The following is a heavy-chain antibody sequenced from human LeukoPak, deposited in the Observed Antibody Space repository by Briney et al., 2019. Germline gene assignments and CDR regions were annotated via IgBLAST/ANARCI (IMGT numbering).Heavy chain of an antibody. J-gene: IGHJ4*02. D-gene: IGHD6-19*01. CDR1: GFTFSSYG. CDR2: RRYDGSNK. V-gene: IGHV3-30*02. CDR3: AKDRRSYSSGWYFDY. Sequence: PGGSLRLSCAASGFTFSSYGTHWVRQAPGKGLEWLAFRRYDGSNKYYADSVKGRFTISRDNSKNTLYLQMNSLRAEDTAVYYCAKDRRSYSSGWYFDYWGQGTLVTVSS.